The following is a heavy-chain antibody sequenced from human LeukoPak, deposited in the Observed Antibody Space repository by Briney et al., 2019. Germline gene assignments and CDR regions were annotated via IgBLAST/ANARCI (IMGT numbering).Heavy chain of an antibody. J-gene: IGHJ1*01. V-gene: IGHV3-21*01. CDR1: GITSSSYI. Sequence: GGSLRLSCAASGITSSSYIMDWVRQAPGRGLEWVSSISGSSSYIYYADSVKGRFTISRDNAKNSLYLQMNSLRAGDTAVYYCARDGEKMATIVEYFQHWGQGTLVTVSS. CDR3: ARDGEKMATIVEYFQH. D-gene: IGHD5-24*01. CDR2: ISGSSSYI.